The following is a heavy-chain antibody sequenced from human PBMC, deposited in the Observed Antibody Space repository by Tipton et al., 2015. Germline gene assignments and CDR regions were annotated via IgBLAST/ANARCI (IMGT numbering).Heavy chain of an antibody. J-gene: IGHJ5*02. D-gene: IGHD6-19*01. CDR1: GDFISSNAKY. V-gene: IGHV4-39*01. CDR2: IYYSGNT. CDR3: ARQAPIAVAASNWFDP. Sequence: TLSLTCTLSGDFISSNAKYWGWIRQSPGKGLGWIGSIYYSGNTYYSPSFESRVTISVDTSKNQFSLNLTSVTAADTAVYYCARQAPIAVAASNWFDPWGQGTLVTVSS.